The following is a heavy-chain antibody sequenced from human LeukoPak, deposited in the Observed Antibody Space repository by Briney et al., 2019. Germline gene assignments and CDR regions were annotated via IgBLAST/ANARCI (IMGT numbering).Heavy chain of an antibody. CDR1: AFTFSNYW. CDR3: ARDQGSMIVVRTTQWYFDL. J-gene: IGHJ2*01. V-gene: IGHV3-7*01. D-gene: IGHD3-22*01. Sequence: GGSLRLSCAASAFTFSNYWMSWVRQAPGKGLEWVANINQNGSEIYYVDSVKGRFTISRDNAKNSLYLQINSLIFDDTAVYYCARDQGSMIVVRTTQWYFDLWGRGTLVTVSS. CDR2: INQNGSEI.